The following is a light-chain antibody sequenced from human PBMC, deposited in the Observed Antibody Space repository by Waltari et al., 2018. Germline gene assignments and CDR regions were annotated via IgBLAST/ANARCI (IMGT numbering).Light chain of an antibody. J-gene: IGLJ3*02. CDR1: SSDVGGYNY. CDR2: YVS. Sequence: QSALTQPRSVSGSPGQSVTISCTGTSSDVGGYNYVTWYQQPPGKAPKLMIYYVSKRPAGVPDRLSGSKACKTASLTSAGLQAEDEADYYCCSYAGSHWVFGGGTKLTVL. V-gene: IGLV2-11*01. CDR3: CSYAGSHWV.